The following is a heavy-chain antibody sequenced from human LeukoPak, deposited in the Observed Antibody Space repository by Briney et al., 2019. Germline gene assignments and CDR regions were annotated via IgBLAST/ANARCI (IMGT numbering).Heavy chain of an antibody. Sequence: ASVKVSCKASGYTFTGYYMHWVRQAPGQGLEWMGIINPSGGSTSYAQKFQGRVTMTRDTSTSTVYMELSSLRSEDTAVYYCARAAHTRAFDIWGQGTMVTVSS. D-gene: IGHD1-26*01. CDR1: GYTFTGYY. CDR2: INPSGGST. CDR3: ARAAHTRAFDI. V-gene: IGHV1-46*01. J-gene: IGHJ3*02.